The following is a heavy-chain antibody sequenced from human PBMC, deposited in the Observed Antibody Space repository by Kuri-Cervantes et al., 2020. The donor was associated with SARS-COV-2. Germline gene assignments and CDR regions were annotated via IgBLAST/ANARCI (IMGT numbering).Heavy chain of an antibody. D-gene: IGHD6-6*01. V-gene: IGHV1-2*02. CDR3: ARDDTTSIAARFDY. CDR2: INPNSGGT. J-gene: IGHJ4*02. CDR1: GYTFTSYG. Sequence: ASVKVSCKASGYTFTSYGISWVRQAPGQGLEWMGWINPNSGGTNYAQKFQGRVTMTRDTSISTAYMELSRLRSDDTAVYYCARDDTTSIAARFDYWGQGTLVPSPQ.